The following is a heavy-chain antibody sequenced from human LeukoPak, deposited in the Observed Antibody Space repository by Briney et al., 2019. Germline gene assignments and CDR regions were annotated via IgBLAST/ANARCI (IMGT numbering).Heavy chain of an antibody. CDR3: ARGYDFWSF. D-gene: IGHD3-3*01. CDR1: GDSISSYY. V-gene: IGHV4-59*01. CDR2: IYYSGST. J-gene: IGHJ4*02. Sequence: SETLSLTCTVSGDSISSYYWSWIRQPPGKGLEWIGYIYYSGSTSYNPSLKSRVTMSVDTSENQFSLKVSSVTAADTAVYYCARGYDFWSFWGQGTLVTVSS.